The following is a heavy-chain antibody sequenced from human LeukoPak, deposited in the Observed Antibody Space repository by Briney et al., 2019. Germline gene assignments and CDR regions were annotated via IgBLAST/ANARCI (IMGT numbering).Heavy chain of an antibody. V-gene: IGHV1-69*05. Sequence: SVTVSCTASGGTFSSYAISWVRQAPGQGLEWMGGIIPIFGTANYAQTFQGRVTITTDESTSTAYMELSSLRSEDTAVYYCAGSYYYDSSGYYSWGQGTLVTVSS. CDR2: IIPIFGTA. D-gene: IGHD3-22*01. CDR1: GGTFSSYA. J-gene: IGHJ4*02. CDR3: AGSYYYDSSGYYS.